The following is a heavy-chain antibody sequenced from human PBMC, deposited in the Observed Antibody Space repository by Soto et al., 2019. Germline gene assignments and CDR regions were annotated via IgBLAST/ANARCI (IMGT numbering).Heavy chain of an antibody. CDR2: INDRGSI. D-gene: IGHD3-9*01. V-gene: IGHV4-34*01. J-gene: IGHJ2*01. Sequence: QVQLQQWGAGPLRPLETLSLTCGVSGGSFSGYYWAWIRQSPVKGLEWIGEINDRGSINYNPSLKSRVSISVDTSNNHYSRNLRSVTAADTAVYYCARESHDILAGPPWVWYFDLWGRGTLVTVSS. CDR1: GGSFSGYY. CDR3: ARESHDILAGPPWVWYFDL.